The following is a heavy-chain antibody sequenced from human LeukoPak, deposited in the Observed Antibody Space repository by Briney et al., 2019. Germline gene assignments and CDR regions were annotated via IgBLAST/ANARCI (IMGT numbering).Heavy chain of an antibody. CDR3: ARPAGPPNAWPTEENWFDP. J-gene: IGHJ5*02. CDR2: ISAYNGNT. V-gene: IGHV1-18*01. D-gene: IGHD2-8*01. CDR1: GYTFTNYH. Sequence: GASVKVSCKASGYTFTNYHISWVRQAPGQGLEWMGWISAYNGNTNYAQKLQGRVTLTRDMSTSTDYLELSSLRSEDTAVYYCARPAGPPNAWPTEENWFDPWGQGTLVTVSS.